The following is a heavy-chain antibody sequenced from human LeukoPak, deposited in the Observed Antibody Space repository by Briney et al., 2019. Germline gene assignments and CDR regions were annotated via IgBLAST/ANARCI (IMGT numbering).Heavy chain of an antibody. J-gene: IGHJ4*01. CDR2: IIDGRGKT. D-gene: IGHD1-26*01. CDR3: AAELYSGTYGRCCSFAF. CDR1: GFTFSNSA. Sequence: SVKVSFTTSGFTFSNSAIQWVRQARGQRLEWIGCIIDGRGKTHYAQNIQERITITRDTSTNTPYMQLNSLTAEDTAVYYCAAELYSGTYGRCCSFAFWGQGTLVTVSS. V-gene: IGHV1-58*02.